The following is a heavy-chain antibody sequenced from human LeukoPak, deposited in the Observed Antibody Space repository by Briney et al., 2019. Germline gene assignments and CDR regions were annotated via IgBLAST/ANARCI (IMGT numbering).Heavy chain of an antibody. CDR3: ATTNSRRITMIVVPDFDY. V-gene: IGHV1-69*13. D-gene: IGHD3-22*01. J-gene: IGHJ4*02. CDR2: IIPIFGTA. CDR1: GGTFSSYA. Sequence: ASVKVSCKASGGTFSSYAISWVRQAPGQGLEWMGGIIPIFGTANYAQKFQGRVTITADESTSTAYMELSSLRSEDTAVYYRATTNSRRITMIVVPDFDYWGQGTLVTVSS.